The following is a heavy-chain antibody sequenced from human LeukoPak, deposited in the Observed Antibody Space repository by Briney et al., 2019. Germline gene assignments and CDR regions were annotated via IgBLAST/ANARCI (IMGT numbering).Heavy chain of an antibody. J-gene: IGHJ6*02. Sequence: GGSLRLSCAASGFPFSSYEMNWVRQAPGKGLEWLSYISNSGSTIYYADSVKGRFTISRDNAKNSLYLQMNSLRAGDTAVYYCARDFYADSYSFYGLDVWGQGTTVTVSS. D-gene: IGHD4-17*01. CDR1: GFPFSSYE. V-gene: IGHV3-48*03. CDR2: ISNSGSTI. CDR3: ARDFYADSYSFYGLDV.